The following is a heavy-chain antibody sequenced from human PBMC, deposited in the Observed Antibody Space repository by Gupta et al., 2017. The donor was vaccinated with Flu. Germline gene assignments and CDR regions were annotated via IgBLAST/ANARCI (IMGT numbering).Heavy chain of an antibody. J-gene: IGHJ5*01. Sequence: GGLVKAGESLRLSCEATGFVFSSFPMNWVRQAPGKGLEWVASISSTSHYIYYADSVRGRFTISRDNVQNSLFLEMNNLGAEDTAVYFCARGERDTGINWFDSWGQGSPVTVSA. D-gene: IGHD1-26*01. CDR2: ISSTSHYI. CDR1: GFVFSSFP. V-gene: IGHV3-21*01. CDR3: ARGERDTGINWFDS.